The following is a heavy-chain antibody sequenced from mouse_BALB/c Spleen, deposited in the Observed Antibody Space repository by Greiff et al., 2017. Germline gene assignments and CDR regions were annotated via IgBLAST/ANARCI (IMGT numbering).Heavy chain of an antibody. V-gene: IGHV1-4*01. Sequence: QVQLQQSGAELATPGASVKMSCKASGYTFTSYWMHWVKQRPGQGLEWIGYINPSTGYTEYNQKFKDKATLTADKSSSTAYMQLSSLTSEDSAVYYCARSGYGNSFDYWGQGTTLTVSS. CDR2: INPSTGYT. D-gene: IGHD2-10*02. J-gene: IGHJ2*01. CDR3: ARSGYGNSFDY. CDR1: GYTFTSYW.